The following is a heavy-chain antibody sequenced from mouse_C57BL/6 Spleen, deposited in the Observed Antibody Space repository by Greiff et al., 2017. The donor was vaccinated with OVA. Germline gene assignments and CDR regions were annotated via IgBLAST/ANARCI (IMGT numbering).Heavy chain of an antibody. V-gene: IGHV7-1*01. CDR1: GFTFSDFY. CDR3: ARDAGRLRRDWYVDV. D-gene: IGHD2-4*01. CDR2: SRNKANDYTT. J-gene: IGHJ1*03. Sequence: EVMLVESGGGLVQSGRSLRLSCATSGFTFSDFYMEWVRQAPGKGLEWIAASRNKANDYTTEYSASVKGRFIVSRDTSQSILYLQMNALRAEDTAIYYCARDAGRLRRDWYVDVWGTGTTVTVSS.